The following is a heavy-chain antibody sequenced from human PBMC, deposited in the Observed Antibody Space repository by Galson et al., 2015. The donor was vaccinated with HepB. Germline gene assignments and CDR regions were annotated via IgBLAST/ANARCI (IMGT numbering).Heavy chain of an antibody. CDR2: ISGSGGST. Sequence: SLRLSCAASGFTFSSYAMSWVRQAPGKGLEWVSAISGSGGSTYYADSVKGRFTISRDNSKNTLYLQMNSLRAEDTAVYYCAKGGTGYSSGWYNVGPVTFDYWGQGTLVTVSS. V-gene: IGHV3-23*01. J-gene: IGHJ4*02. D-gene: IGHD6-19*01. CDR3: AKGGTGYSSGWYNVGPVTFDY. CDR1: GFTFSSYA.